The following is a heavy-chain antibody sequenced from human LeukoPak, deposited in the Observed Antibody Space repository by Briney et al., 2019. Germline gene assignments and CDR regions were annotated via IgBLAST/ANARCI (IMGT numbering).Heavy chain of an antibody. CDR1: GYTFTSYA. CDR3: AGDIVATIELLYYYYGMDV. J-gene: IGHJ6*02. Sequence: ASVKVSCKASGYTFTSYAMNWVRQAPGQGLEWMGWINTNTGNPTYAQGFTGRFVFSLDTSVSTAYLQISSLKAEDTAVYYCAGDIVATIELLYYYYGMDVWGQGTTVTVSS. D-gene: IGHD5-12*01. CDR2: INTNTGNP. V-gene: IGHV7-4-1*02.